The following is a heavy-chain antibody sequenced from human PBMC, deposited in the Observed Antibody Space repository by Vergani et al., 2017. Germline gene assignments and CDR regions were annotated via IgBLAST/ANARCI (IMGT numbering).Heavy chain of an antibody. CDR1: GYTFTGYY. CDR3: ARDQKGMGAYRDYGGMDV. Sequence: QVQLVQSGAEVKKPGASVKVSCKASGYTFTGYYMHWVRQAPGQGLEWMGWINPNSCGTNYAQKFQGWVTMTRDTCISTAYMGLSRLRSDDTAVYYWARDQKGMGAYRDYGGMDVWGQG. J-gene: IGHJ6*02. CDR2: INPNSCGT. V-gene: IGHV1-2*04. D-gene: IGHD3-16*01.